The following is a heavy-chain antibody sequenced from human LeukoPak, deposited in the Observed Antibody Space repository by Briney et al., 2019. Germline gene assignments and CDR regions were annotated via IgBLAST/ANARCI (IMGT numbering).Heavy chain of an antibody. J-gene: IGHJ4*02. CDR2: ISSSGSTI. D-gene: IGHD1-20*01. CDR3: VVSITGTYDY. CDR1: GFTFSSYE. Sequence: GGSLRLSCAASGFTFSSYEMNWVRQAPGKGLEWVSYISSSGSTIFYADSVKGRFTISRDNAKNSLYLQMNSLRAEDTAVYYCVVSITGTYDYWGQGTLVTVSS. V-gene: IGHV3-48*03.